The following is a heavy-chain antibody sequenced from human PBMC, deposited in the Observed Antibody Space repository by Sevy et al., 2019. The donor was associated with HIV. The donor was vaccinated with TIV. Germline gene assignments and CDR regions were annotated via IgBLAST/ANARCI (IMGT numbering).Heavy chain of an antibody. Sequence: GGSLRLSCAASGFTSSSYAMSWVRQPPGRGLEWVSTLSDSGVSTYYADSVKGRFTISRDNSKNILYLQMNSLRAEDTAVYFCGRGGSFGPMDVWGQGTTVTVSS. V-gene: IGHV3-23*01. CDR1: GFTSSSYA. CDR2: LSDSGVST. D-gene: IGHD3-3*01. J-gene: IGHJ6*02. CDR3: GRGGSFGPMDV.